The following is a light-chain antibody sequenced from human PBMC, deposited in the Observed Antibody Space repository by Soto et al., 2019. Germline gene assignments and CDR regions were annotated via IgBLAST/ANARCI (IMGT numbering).Light chain of an antibody. CDR2: DGY. Sequence: QMTQSPSSLSASAGDRVTITCRASQGIHNAVAWYQQKPGRPPKLLIYDGYTLESGVPSRFSGSGSGTEFTLTIGSLQPDDFANYYCQQYDTYFRYTFGQGTKLDIK. V-gene: IGKV1-13*02. J-gene: IGKJ2*01. CDR1: QGIHNA. CDR3: QQYDTYFRYT.